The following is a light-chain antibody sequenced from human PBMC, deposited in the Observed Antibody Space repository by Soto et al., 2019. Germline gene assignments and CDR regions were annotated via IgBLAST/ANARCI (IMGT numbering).Light chain of an antibody. CDR1: SSNIGNNY. CDR2: DSN. J-gene: IGLJ2*01. Sequence: QSVLTQPPSVSAAPGQKVTISCSGSSSNIGNNYVSWFQQLPGTAPKLLIYDSNKRPSGIPDRFSGSKSGTSATLDITGLQTGDEADYYCATWDRSLTGEVFGGGTNSPS. CDR3: ATWDRSLTGEV. V-gene: IGLV1-51*01.